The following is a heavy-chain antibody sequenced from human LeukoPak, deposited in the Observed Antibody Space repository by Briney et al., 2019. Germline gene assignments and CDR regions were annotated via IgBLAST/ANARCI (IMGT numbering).Heavy chain of an antibody. CDR2: IYTSGST. CDR3: ARGNGYSREFYCGMDV. CDR1: GGSISSGSYY. V-gene: IGHV4-61*02. J-gene: IGHJ6*02. D-gene: IGHD5-18*01. Sequence: SETLSLTCTVSGGSISSGSYYWSWIRQPAGKGLEWIGRIYTSGSTNYNPSLKSRVTISVDTSKNQFSLKLSSVTAADTAVYYCARGNGYSREFYCGMDVWGQGTTVTVSS.